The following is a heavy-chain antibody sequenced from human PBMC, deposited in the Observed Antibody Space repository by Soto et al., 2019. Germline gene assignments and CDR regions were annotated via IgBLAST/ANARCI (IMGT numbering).Heavy chain of an antibody. CDR1: GFIFRDYA. CDR2: ISGSGDSA. D-gene: IGHD6-19*01. CDR3: GKHGRVSGWSVCDF. J-gene: IGHJ4*02. V-gene: IGHV3-23*01. Sequence: GQLLETGGGLVQPGGTLRLSCAASGFIFRDYAMNWVRQAPGKGLEWVSDISGSGDSASYADSVKGRFTISRDNSRDTLYQHMNSIRFDDTAVYYCGKHGRVSGWSVCDFWGQGAPVTVSS.